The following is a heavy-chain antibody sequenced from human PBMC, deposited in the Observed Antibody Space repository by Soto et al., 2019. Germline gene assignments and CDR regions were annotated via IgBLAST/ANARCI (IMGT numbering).Heavy chain of an antibody. CDR3: ARDAGYYCGLGTLWFDP. J-gene: IGHJ5*02. D-gene: IGHD3-10*01. CDR2: IYYSGST. V-gene: IGHV4-31*03. CDR1: GGSISSGGYY. Sequence: QVQLQESGPGLVKPSQTLSLTCTVSGGSISSGGYYWSWIRQHPGKGLEWIGYIYYSGSTYYNPSLKSRVTVSVDTSNNQFSLKLSSVTAADTAVYYCARDAGYYCGLGTLWFDPWGQGTLVTVSS.